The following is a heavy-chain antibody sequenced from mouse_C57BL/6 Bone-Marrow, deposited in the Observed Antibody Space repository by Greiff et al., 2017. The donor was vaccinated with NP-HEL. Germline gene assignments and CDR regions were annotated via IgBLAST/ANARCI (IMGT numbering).Heavy chain of an antibody. CDR3: ARSHYGSYYYAMDY. D-gene: IGHD1-1*01. Sequence: QVQLQQPGAELVKPGASVKLSCKASGYTFTSYWMQWVKQRPGQGLEWIGEIDPSDSYTNYNQKFKGQATLTVDPSYSTAYMQLSSLTSEDSAVYDCARSHYGSYYYAMDYWGQGTSVTVSS. J-gene: IGHJ4*01. V-gene: IGHV1-50*01. CDR2: IDPSDSYT. CDR1: GYTFTSYW.